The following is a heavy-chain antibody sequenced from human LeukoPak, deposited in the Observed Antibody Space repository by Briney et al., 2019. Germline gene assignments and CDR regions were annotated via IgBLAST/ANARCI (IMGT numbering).Heavy chain of an antibody. V-gene: IGHV6-1*01. J-gene: IGHJ2*01. Sequence: SQTLSLTCAISGDSVSSNSATWNWIRQSPSRGLEWLGRTYYRSKWYNEYAVSVKSRITIKPDTSKNQFSLHLNSATPEDTAVYYCARGWRSNYYFDLWGRGTLVTVSS. CDR3: ARGWRSNYYFDL. CDR2: TYYRSKWYN. CDR1: GDSVSSNSAT. D-gene: IGHD1-7*01.